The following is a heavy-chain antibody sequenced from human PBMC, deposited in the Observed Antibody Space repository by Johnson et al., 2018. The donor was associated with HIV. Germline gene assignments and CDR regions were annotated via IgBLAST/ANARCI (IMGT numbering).Heavy chain of an antibody. V-gene: IGHV3-9*01. CDR3: AKGLMFGGVGDAFDV. CDR2: ISWNSGNI. D-gene: IGHD3-16*01. CDR1: GFTFSSYA. Sequence: VQLVESGGGVVQPERSLRLSCSASGFTFSSYAMHWVRQAPGKGLAWVSGISWNSGNIGYADSVKGRFTISRDNAKNSLYLQINSLRAEDAALYYCAKGLMFGGVGDAFDVWGQGSKVTVSS. J-gene: IGHJ3*01.